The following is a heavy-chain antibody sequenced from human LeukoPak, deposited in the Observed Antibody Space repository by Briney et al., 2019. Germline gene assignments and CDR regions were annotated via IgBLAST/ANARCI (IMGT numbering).Heavy chain of an antibody. CDR1: GFTFSSYG. V-gene: IGHV3-23*01. Sequence: GGTLRLSCAASGFTFSSYGMSWVRQAPGKGLEWVSAISGSGGSTYYADSVRRQFTISRDNSKNTLHLQMNSLSAEDTAVYYCAKARRGRYCRSISCDLGCFDPWGQGTLVTVSS. CDR2: ISGSGGST. CDR3: AKARRGRYCRSISCDLGCFDP. J-gene: IGHJ5*02. D-gene: IGHD2-2*01.